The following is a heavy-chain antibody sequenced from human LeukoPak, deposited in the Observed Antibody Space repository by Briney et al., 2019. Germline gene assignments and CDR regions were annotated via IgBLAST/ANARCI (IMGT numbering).Heavy chain of an antibody. V-gene: IGHV3-30*02. CDR2: IRYDGSNK. D-gene: IGHD6-19*01. J-gene: IGHJ4*02. CDR3: AKGKSSGWYSDY. CDR1: GFTSSNAW. Sequence: GGSLRLSCAASGFTSSNAWMSWVRQAPGKGLEWVTFIRYDGSNKYYADSVKGRFTISRDNSKNTLYLQMNSLRAEDTAVYYCAKGKSSGWYSDYWGQGTLVTVSS.